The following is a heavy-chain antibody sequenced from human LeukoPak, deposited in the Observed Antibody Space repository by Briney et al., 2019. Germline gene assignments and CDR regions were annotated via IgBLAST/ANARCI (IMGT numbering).Heavy chain of an antibody. CDR2: ISGSGGST. Sequence: GGSLRLSCAASGFTFSSYAMSWVRQAPGKGLEWVSSISGSGGSTYYADSVKGRFTISRDNSKNTLYLQMNSLRAEDTAVFYCAKDPRADIAAAVDWGQGTLVTVSS. CDR3: AKDPRADIAAAVD. CDR1: GFTFSSYA. V-gene: IGHV3-23*01. J-gene: IGHJ4*02. D-gene: IGHD6-13*01.